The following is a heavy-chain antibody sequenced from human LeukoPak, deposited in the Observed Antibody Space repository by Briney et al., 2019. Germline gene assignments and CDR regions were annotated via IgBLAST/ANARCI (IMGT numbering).Heavy chain of an antibody. CDR3: TTVFGYCSSASCSWSDY. D-gene: IGHD2-2*01. Sequence: KPGGSLRLSCAASGFTFSNAWMSWVRQAPGKGLEWVGRIKSKTDGGTTDYAAPVKGRFTISRDDSKNTLYLQMNSLNTEDTAVYYCTTVFGYCSSASCSWSDYWGQGTLVTVSS. CDR2: IKSKTDGGTT. V-gene: IGHV3-15*01. CDR1: GFTFSNAW. J-gene: IGHJ4*02.